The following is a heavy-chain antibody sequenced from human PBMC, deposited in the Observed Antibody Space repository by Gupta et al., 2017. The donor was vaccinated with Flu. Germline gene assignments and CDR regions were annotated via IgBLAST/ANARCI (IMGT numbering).Heavy chain of an antibody. CDR1: GYTLPGYS. J-gene: IGHJ4*02. V-gene: IGHV1-2*02. D-gene: IGHD2-2*01. CDR2: INPNSGGT. CDR3: ARDISALTRHVVVPATPDY. Sequence: QVQLVQSGAEVKKPGASVKVSCNASGYTLPGYSMHWVRKAPGQGLEWMGWINPNSGGTNYAQKFQGRVTMTRDTSISTAYMELSRLRSDDTAVYYCARDISALTRHVVVPATPDYWGQGTLVTVSS.